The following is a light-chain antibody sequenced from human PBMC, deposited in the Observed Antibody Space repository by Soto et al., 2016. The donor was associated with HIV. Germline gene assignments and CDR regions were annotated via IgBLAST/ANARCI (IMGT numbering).Light chain of an antibody. J-gene: IGKJ1*01. CDR2: SAS. CDR3: QQYNSYRT. V-gene: IGKV1-9*01. Sequence: DIQLTQSPSFLSASVGDRVTITCRASQGISSYLAWYQQKPVMAPKLLIYSASTLQSGVPSRFSGSGSGTEFTLTISSLQPEDFATYYCQQYNSYRTFGQGTKVEIK. CDR1: QGISSY.